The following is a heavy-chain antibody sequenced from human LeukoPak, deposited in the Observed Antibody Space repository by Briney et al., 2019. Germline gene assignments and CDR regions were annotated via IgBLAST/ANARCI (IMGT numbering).Heavy chain of an antibody. Sequence: GGSLRLSCATSGFTFTTYWMHWVRQAPGKGLVWVSHINSDGSITSYADSVKGRFTISRDNAKNTLYLQMNSLRAEDTAVYYCARVFHAAGPQPLIAVADDAFDIWGQGTMVTVSS. V-gene: IGHV3-74*01. D-gene: IGHD6-19*01. J-gene: IGHJ3*02. CDR3: ARVFHAAGPQPLIAVADDAFDI. CDR1: GFTFTTYW. CDR2: INSDGSIT.